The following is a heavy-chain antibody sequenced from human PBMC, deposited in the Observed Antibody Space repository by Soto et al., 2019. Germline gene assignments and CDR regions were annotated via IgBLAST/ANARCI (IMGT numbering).Heavy chain of an antibody. CDR2: ISWDSGTL. V-gene: IGHV3-9*01. J-gene: IGHJ4*02. CDR1: GFTFDDYA. CDR3: ARESEDLTSNFDY. Sequence: PGGSLRLSCAASGFTFDDYAMHWVRQVPGKGLEWISGISWDSGTLGYADSVKGRFIISRDNAKNSLYLEMNSLRAEDTAVYYCARESEDLTSNFDYWGQGTLVTVSS.